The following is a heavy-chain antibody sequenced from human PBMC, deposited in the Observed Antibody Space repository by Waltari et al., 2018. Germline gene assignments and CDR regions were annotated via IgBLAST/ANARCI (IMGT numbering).Heavy chain of an antibody. CDR3: ARDPLVYGGNSCFDY. Sequence: QVQLQQWGAGLLKPSETLSLTCAVYGGSFSTYYWSWIRQPPGKGLEWIGEINHSGSTNYNPALKSRVTISVDTSKNQFSLKLSSVTAADTAVYYCARDPLVYGGNSCFDYWGQGTLVTVSS. CDR2: INHSGST. J-gene: IGHJ4*02. CDR1: GGSFSTYY. D-gene: IGHD4-17*01. V-gene: IGHV4-34*01.